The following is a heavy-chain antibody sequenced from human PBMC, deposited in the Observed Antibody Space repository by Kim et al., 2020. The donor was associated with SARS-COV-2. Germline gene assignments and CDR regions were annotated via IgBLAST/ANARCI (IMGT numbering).Heavy chain of an antibody. CDR1: GGSISSYY. V-gene: IGHV4-59*13. Sequence: SETLSLTCTVSGGSISSYYWSWIRQPPGKGLEWIGYIYYSGSTNYNPSLKSRVTISVDTSKNQFSLKLSSVTAADTAVYYCARDLVAGTNTYYYYYGMDV. D-gene: IGHD6-19*01. CDR3: ARDLVAGTNTYYYYYGMDV. CDR2: IYYSGST. J-gene: IGHJ6*01.